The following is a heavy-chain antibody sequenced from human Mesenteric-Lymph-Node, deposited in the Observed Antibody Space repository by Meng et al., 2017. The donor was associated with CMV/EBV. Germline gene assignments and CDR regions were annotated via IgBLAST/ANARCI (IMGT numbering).Heavy chain of an antibody. CDR1: GYSFTNYA. J-gene: IGHJ5*02. D-gene: IGHD6-13*01. V-gene: IGHV1-8*02. Sequence: ASVKVSCKTSGYSFTNYAIIWVRQAPGQGLEWMGWMNPNSGNTGYAQKFQGRVTMTRNTSISTAYMELSSLRSEDTAVYYCARGRTYSSSWPSPFDPWGQGTLVTVSS. CDR3: ARGRTYSSSWPSPFDP. CDR2: MNPNSGNT.